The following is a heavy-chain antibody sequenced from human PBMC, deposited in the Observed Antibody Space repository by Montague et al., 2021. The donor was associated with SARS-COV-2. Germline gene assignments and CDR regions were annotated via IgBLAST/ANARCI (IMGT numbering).Heavy chain of an antibody. CDR3: TKDDGSSEYGGDY. Sequence: SLRLSCAASGFTFSKHAMNWVRQAPGKGLQWLSTISANGRSTYYGDSVRGRFAVSRDNSRNTLYLQMSNLRVEDTAIYYCTKDDGSSEYGGDYWGQGTLVTVSS. CDR1: GFTFSKHA. D-gene: IGHD4/OR15-4a*01. CDR2: ISANGRST. J-gene: IGHJ4*02. V-gene: IGHV3-23*01.